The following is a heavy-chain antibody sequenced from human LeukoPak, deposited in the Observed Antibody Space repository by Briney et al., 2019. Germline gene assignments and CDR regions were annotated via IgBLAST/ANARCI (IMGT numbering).Heavy chain of an antibody. J-gene: IGHJ4*02. D-gene: IGHD1-26*01. V-gene: IGHV3-23*01. CDR1: GFTFNSYA. Sequence: GGSLRLSCAASGFTFNSYAMSWVRQAPGKGLEWVSAISGSGGNTYYADSVKGRFTISRDNSKNTLYLQMNSLRAEDTAVYYCARATSVGYFDYWGQGTLVTVSS. CDR3: ARATSVGYFDY. CDR2: ISGSGGNT.